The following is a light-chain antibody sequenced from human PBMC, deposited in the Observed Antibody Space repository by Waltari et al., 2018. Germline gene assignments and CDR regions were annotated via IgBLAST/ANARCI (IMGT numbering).Light chain of an antibody. V-gene: IGKV1-5*03. J-gene: IGKJ1*01. CDR1: QNINTW. Sequence: DIQITQSPSTLSASVGDRVTITCRASQNINTWLAWHQQKPGKAPKLLIYKASTLESGVPSRFSGSGSGTEYTLTISSLQPDDFATYYCLQYNGEPRTFGQGTKVEVK. CDR2: KAS. CDR3: LQYNGEPRT.